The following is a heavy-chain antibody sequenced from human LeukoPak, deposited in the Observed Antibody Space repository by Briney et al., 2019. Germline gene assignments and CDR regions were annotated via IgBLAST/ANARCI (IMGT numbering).Heavy chain of an antibody. J-gene: IGHJ3*02. D-gene: IGHD6-13*01. CDR1: GFTFRSHW. V-gene: IGHV3-7*01. CDR2: INQDGSEK. Sequence: GWSLRLSCAASGFTFRSHWMSWVRQAPGKGLEWVANINQDGSEKHYLDNVKGRFTISRDNAKNSLYLQMNSLRAEDTAMYYCARDSEHSSSFAFDIWGQGTMVTVSS. CDR3: ARDSEHSSSFAFDI.